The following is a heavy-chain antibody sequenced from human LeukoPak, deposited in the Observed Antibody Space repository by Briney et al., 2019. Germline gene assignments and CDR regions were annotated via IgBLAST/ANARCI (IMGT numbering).Heavy chain of an antibody. Sequence: SETLSLTCTVSGYSISSGYYCGWIRQPPGKGLEWIGSIYHSGSTYYNPSLKSRVTISVDTSKNQFSLKLSSVTAADTAVYYCARDHRGLGWFDPWGQGTLVTVSS. CDR2: IYHSGST. CDR3: ARDHRGLGWFDP. CDR1: GYSISSGYY. V-gene: IGHV4-38-2*02. J-gene: IGHJ5*02. D-gene: IGHD1-14*01.